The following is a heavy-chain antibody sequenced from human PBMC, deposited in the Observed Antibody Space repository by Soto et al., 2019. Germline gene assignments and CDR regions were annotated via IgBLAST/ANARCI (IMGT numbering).Heavy chain of an antibody. Sequence: GGSLRLSCAASGFTFSSYAMSWVRQAPGKGLEWVSAISGSGGSTYYADSVKGRFTISRDNSKNTLYLQMNSLRAEDTAVYYCAKYQPSGTYRYYYYGMDVWGQGTTVTVSS. J-gene: IGHJ6*02. CDR2: ISGSGGST. CDR3: AKYQPSGTYRYYYYGMDV. D-gene: IGHD1-1*01. CDR1: GFTFSSYA. V-gene: IGHV3-23*01.